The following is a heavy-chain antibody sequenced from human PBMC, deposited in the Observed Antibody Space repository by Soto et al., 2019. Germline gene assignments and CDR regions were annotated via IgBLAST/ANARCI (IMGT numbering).Heavy chain of an antibody. J-gene: IGHJ6*03. D-gene: IGHD2-15*01. CDR3: ARRVVAARAGYYYMDG. Sequence: SETLSLTCTVYGGSISSGGYYWSWILQHPGKGLEWIGYIYYSGSTYYNPSLKSRVTISVDTSKNQFSLKLSSVTAADTAVYYCARRVVAARAGYYYMDGWGKGTKVTV. V-gene: IGHV4-31*03. CDR1: GGSISSGGYY. CDR2: IYYSGST.